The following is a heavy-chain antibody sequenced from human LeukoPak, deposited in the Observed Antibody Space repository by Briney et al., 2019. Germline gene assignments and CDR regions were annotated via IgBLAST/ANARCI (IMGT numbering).Heavy chain of an antibody. CDR1: GGSISSGSYY. CDR3: ARDRWLRSQQYYYYYMDV. J-gene: IGHJ6*03. Sequence: SETLSLTCTVSGGSISSGSYYWSWIRQPAGKGLEWIGRIYTSGSTNYNPSLKSRVTISVDTSKNQFSLKLSSVTAADTAVYYCARDRWLRSQQYYYYYMDVWGKGTTVTISS. V-gene: IGHV4-61*02. CDR2: IYTSGST. D-gene: IGHD5-12*01.